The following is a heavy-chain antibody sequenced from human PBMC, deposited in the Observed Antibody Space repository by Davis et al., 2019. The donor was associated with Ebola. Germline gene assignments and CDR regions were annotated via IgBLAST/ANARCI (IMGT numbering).Heavy chain of an antibody. J-gene: IGHJ5*02. CDR1: GFTFDDYA. CDR3: ARDLGGSGNWFDP. D-gene: IGHD6-25*01. CDR2: ISWNSGSI. Sequence: SLKISCAASGFTFDDYAMHWVRQAPGKGLEWVSGISWNSGSIGYADSVKGRFTISRDNAKNSLYLQMNSLRAEDTAVYYCARDLGGSGNWFDPWGQGTLVTVSS. V-gene: IGHV3-9*01.